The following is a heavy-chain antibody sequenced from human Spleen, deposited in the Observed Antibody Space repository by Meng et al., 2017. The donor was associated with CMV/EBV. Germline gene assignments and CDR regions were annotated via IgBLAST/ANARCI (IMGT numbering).Heavy chain of an antibody. CDR1: GYSISSGYY. CDR3: ARCIIAAAAPDY. D-gene: IGHD6-13*01. Sequence: SETLSLTCTVSGYSISSGYYWGWIRQPPGKGLEWIGSIYYDGDTYYNPSLKSRVTISVDTSKNQFSLKLSSVTAADTAVYYCARCIIAAAAPDYWGQGTLVTVSS. V-gene: IGHV4-38-2*02. CDR2: IYYDGDT. J-gene: IGHJ4*02.